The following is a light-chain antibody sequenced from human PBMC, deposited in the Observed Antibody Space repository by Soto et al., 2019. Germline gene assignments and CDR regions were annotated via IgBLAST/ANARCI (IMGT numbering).Light chain of an antibody. CDR1: GNDVGGYNY. V-gene: IGLV2-14*03. Sequence: QPVLAQRAAGSGSPGQSITISCTRTGNDVGGYNYVSWYQQHPGKAPKVMIYDVSNRPSGVSNRFSGSKSGNTASLIISGLQAEDEADYYCISYTTSSTYVFGSGTKVTVL. CDR3: ISYTTSSTYV. CDR2: DVS. J-gene: IGLJ1*01.